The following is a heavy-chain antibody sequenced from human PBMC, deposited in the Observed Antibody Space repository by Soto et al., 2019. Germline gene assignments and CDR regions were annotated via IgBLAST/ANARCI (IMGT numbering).Heavy chain of an antibody. Sequence: GGSLRLSCAASGFTFSSYSMNWVRQAPGKGLEWVSYISSSSSTIYYADSVKGRFTISRDNAKNSLYLQMNSLRDEDTAVYYCARDLVGATFSYYFDYWGQGTLVTVSS. CDR2: ISSSSSTI. CDR1: GFTFSSYS. V-gene: IGHV3-48*02. J-gene: IGHJ4*02. CDR3: ARDLVGATFSYYFDY. D-gene: IGHD1-26*01.